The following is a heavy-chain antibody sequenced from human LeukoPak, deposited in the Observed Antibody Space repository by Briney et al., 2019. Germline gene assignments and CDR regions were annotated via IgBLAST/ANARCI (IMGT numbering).Heavy chain of an antibody. J-gene: IGHJ5*02. CDR3: TTAFIETRP. Sequence: GGSLRLSCAASGFTFSDAWMTWVRQAPGKGLEWVGRIKRKTDGGTTDYAAPVKGRFTISRDDSKSTLYLQMNSLEIEDTGMYYCTTAFIETRPWGHGTLATVSS. CDR2: IKRKTDGGTT. V-gene: IGHV3-15*01. CDR1: GFTFSDAW. D-gene: IGHD6-6*01.